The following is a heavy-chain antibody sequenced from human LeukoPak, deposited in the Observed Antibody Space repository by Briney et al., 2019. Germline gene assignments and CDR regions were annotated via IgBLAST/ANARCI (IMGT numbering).Heavy chain of an antibody. J-gene: IGHJ4*02. V-gene: IGHV4-31*03. D-gene: IGHD2-8*01. Sequence: PSETLSLTSTVSGGSISSGGYYWRWIRQHPGKGLEWIGYIYYSASTYYNPSLKSRVTISVDTSKNQFSLKLSSVTAADTAVYYCARHTLSFFDYWGQGTLVTVSS. CDR3: ARHTLSFFDY. CDR1: GGSISSGGYY. CDR2: IYYSAST.